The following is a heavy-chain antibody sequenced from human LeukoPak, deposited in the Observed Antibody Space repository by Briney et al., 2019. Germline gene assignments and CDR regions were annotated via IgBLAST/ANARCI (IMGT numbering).Heavy chain of an antibody. J-gene: IGHJ4*02. Sequence: GGSLTLSCAASGFSLNMYSMNWVRQAPGKGLEWISYISSGSTTISYADSVKGRFTISRDNAKNSLYLQMNGLRDEDTAMYYCARSSKYGFDYWGQGTLVTVSS. CDR3: ARSSKYGFDY. CDR1: GFSLNMYS. D-gene: IGHD4-11*01. V-gene: IGHV3-48*02. CDR2: ISSGSTTI.